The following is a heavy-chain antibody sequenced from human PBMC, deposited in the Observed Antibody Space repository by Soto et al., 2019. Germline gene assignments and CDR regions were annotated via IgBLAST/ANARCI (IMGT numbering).Heavy chain of an antibody. D-gene: IGHD1-26*01. J-gene: IGHJ4*02. V-gene: IGHV3-30*03. CDR1: EFTFSSYV. CDR2: ISSDGSTK. Sequence: QVQLVESGGGVVQPGRSLRLSCAASEFTFSSYVMHWVRQAPGKGLEWVSFISSDGSTKYYADSVRGRFTISRDNSKNTLYPQMNSLRAEDTAVYYCATTGRTTGAYYQVIDHWGQGTLVTVSS. CDR3: ATTGRTTGAYYQVIDH.